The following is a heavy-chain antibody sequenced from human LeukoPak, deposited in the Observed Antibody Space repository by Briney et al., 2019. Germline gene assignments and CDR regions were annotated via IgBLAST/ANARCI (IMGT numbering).Heavy chain of an antibody. CDR3: ARQTPSSSWYSTISPFDY. V-gene: IGHV4-38-2*02. J-gene: IGHJ4*02. CDR2: IYHSGST. D-gene: IGHD6-13*01. CDR1: GYSISSGYY. Sequence: SETLCLTCTVSGYSISSGYYWGWIRQPPGKGLEWIGSIYHSGSTYYNPSLKSRVTISVDTSKNQFSLKLSSVTAADTAVYYCARQTPSSSWYSTISPFDYWGQGTLVTVSS.